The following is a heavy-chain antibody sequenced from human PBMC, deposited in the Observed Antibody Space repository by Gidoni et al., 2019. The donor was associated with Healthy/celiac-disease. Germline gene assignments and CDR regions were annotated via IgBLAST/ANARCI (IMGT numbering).Heavy chain of an antibody. CDR3: ARGRDFWSGYRGYYGMDV. Sequence: QVQLQQWGAGLLKPSETLSLTCAVYGGSFSGYYWSWIRQPPGKGLEWIGEINHSGSTNYNPSLKSRVTISVDTSKNQFSLKLSSVTAADTAVYYCARGRDFWSGYRGYYGMDVWGQGTTVTVSS. CDR1: GGSFSGYY. J-gene: IGHJ6*02. CDR2: INHSGST. V-gene: IGHV4-34*01. D-gene: IGHD3-3*01.